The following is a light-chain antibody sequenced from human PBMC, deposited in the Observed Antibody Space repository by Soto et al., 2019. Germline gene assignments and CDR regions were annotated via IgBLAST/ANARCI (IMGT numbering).Light chain of an antibody. V-gene: IGLV2-11*01. CDR2: DVT. CDR3: CSYSGSYTPWV. Sequence: QSALTQPRSVSGSPGQSVAISCTGTSSDVGGYNYVSWYQQLPGKAPKLMIYDVTKRPSGVPDRFSGSKSGNTASLTISGLQAEDEADYYCCSYSGSYTPWVFGGGTKVTVL. J-gene: IGLJ3*02. CDR1: SSDVGGYNY.